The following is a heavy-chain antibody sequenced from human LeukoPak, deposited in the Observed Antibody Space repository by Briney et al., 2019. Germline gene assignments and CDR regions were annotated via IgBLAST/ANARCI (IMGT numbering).Heavy chain of an antibody. CDR3: ARRNGAAMFYWFDP. CDR1: GVSISSCY. V-gene: IGHV4-4*09. D-gene: IGHD2-2*01. CDR2: IYTSGSA. J-gene: IGHJ5*02. Sequence: SETLSLTCTVSGVSISSCYWSCIRQPPGKGLEWSGYIYTSGSANYNPSLNTRVTISVDTSKNQFSLKLSSVTAADTAVYYCARRNGAAMFYWFDPWGQGTLVTVSS.